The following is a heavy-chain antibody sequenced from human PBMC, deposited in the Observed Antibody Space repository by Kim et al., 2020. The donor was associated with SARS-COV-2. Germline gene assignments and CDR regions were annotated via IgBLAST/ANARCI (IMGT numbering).Heavy chain of an antibody. CDR2: TDDKTT. V-gene: IGHV3-15*01. CDR3: VTRPFDP. Sequence: TDDKTTEYASPVKDRFTISRDDSKNTLYLHMSGLKIEDTAVYYCVTRPFDPWGQGTLVIVSS. J-gene: IGHJ5*02.